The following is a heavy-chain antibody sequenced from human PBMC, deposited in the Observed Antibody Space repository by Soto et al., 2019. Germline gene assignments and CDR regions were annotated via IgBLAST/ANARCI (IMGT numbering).Heavy chain of an antibody. D-gene: IGHD6-6*01. Sequence: PGESLKISCNGSGYSFTIYCISLVRQMPGKGLEWMGRIDPSDSYTNYSPSFQGHVTISADKSISTAYLQWSSLKASDTAMYYCARFYIAARPYGMDVWGQGTTVTVSS. CDR1: GYSFTIYC. V-gene: IGHV5-10-1*01. CDR2: IDPSDSYT. J-gene: IGHJ6*02. CDR3: ARFYIAARPYGMDV.